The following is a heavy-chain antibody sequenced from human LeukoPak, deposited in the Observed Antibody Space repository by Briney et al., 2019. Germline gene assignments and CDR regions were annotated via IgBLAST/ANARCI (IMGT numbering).Heavy chain of an antibody. CDR2: ISGSGGST. D-gene: IGHD2-15*01. J-gene: IGHJ3*01. CDR3: AKDPSTDIVVV. CDR1: GFTVNSNS. Sequence: GGSLRLSCAASGFTVNSNSMSWVRQAPGKGLEWVSAISGSGGSTYYADSVKGRFTISRDNSKNTLYLQMNSLRAEDTAVYYCAKDPSTDIVVVWGQGTMVTVSS. V-gene: IGHV3-23*01.